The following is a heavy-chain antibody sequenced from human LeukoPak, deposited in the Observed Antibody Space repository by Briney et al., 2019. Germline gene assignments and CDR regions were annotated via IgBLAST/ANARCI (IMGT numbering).Heavy chain of an antibody. CDR3: ARLADFDWRFDY. D-gene: IGHD3-9*01. CDR1: GGSISSYY. CDR2: IYYSGST. J-gene: IGHJ4*02. Sequence: SETLSLTCTVSGGSISSYYWSWIRQPPGKGLEGIGYIYYSGSTNYNPSLKSRVTISVDTSKNQFSLKLSSVTAADTAVYYCARLADFDWRFDYWGQGTLVTVSS. V-gene: IGHV4-59*01.